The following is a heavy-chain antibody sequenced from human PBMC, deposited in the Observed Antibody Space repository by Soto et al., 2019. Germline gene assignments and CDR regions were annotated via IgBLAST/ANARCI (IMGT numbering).Heavy chain of an antibody. CDR1: GYTFTNFG. CDR2: ISAYNGNT. CDR3: ARSGGLDRDFNY. Sequence: ASVKVSCKASGYTFTNFGISCVRQAPGQGLEWMGWISAYNGNTNYAQNFQGRVTMTTDTSTSTAYMELSSLRSGDTAVYYCARSGGLDRDFNYWGQGSLVTV. J-gene: IGHJ4*02. V-gene: IGHV1-18*01. D-gene: IGHD2-15*01.